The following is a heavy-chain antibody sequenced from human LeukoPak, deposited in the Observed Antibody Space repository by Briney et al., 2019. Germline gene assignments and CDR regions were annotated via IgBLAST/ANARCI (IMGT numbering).Heavy chain of an antibody. Sequence: PGGSLRLSCAASGFTFSSYNMKWVRQAPGKGLEWVSSISTSSSYIYYADSVKGRFTISRDNAKNSLYLQMNSLRAEDTAVYYCARAALRYFDRDAFDIWGQGTMVNVSS. D-gene: IGHD3-9*01. CDR1: GFTFSSYN. V-gene: IGHV3-21*01. CDR2: ISTSSSYI. CDR3: ARAALRYFDRDAFDI. J-gene: IGHJ3*02.